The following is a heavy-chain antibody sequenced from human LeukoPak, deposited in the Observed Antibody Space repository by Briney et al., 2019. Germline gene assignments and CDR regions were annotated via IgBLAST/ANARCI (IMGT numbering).Heavy chain of an antibody. D-gene: IGHD3-9*01. CDR1: GYTFNSYG. J-gene: IGHJ4*02. Sequence: ASVKVSCKSSGYTFNSYGITWVRQAPGQGLEWMGWIHTYNGHTNYAQKLQGRVTMTTDTSTSTAYMELRSLRSDDTAVYYCARAGVYDILTGYYFLDYWGQGTLVTVSS. CDR2: IHTYNGHT. V-gene: IGHV1-18*01. CDR3: ARAGVYDILTGYYFLDY.